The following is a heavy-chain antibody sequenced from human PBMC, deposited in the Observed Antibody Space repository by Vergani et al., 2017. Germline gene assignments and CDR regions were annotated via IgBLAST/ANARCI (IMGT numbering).Heavy chain of an antibody. J-gene: IGHJ6*02. CDR2: IIPILGIA. CDR3: ARGQYYYDSSGYYYYYYGMDV. CDR1: GGTFSSYT. D-gene: IGHD3-22*01. V-gene: IGHV1-69*02. Sequence: QVQLVQSGAEVKKPGSSVKVSCKASGGTFSSYTISWVRQAPGQGLEWMGRIIPILGIANYAQKFQGRVTITADKSMSTAYMELSSLRSEDTAVYYCARGQYYYDSSGYYYYYYGMDVWGQGTTVTVSS.